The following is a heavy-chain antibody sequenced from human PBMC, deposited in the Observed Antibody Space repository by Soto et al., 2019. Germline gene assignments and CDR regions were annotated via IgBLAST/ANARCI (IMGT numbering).Heavy chain of an antibody. CDR3: AKDVILGFWSGSHDY. D-gene: IGHD3-3*01. J-gene: IGHJ4*02. Sequence: PGGSLRLSCAASGFTFSSYAMSWVRQAPGKGLEWVSAISGSGGSTYYADSVKGRFTISRDNSKNTLYLQMNSLRAEDTAVYYCAKDVILGFWSGSHDYWGQGTLVTVSS. V-gene: IGHV3-23*01. CDR2: ISGSGGST. CDR1: GFTFSSYA.